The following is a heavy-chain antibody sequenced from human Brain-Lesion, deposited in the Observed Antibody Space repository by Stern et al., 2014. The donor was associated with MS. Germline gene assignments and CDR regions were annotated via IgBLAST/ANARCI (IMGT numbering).Heavy chain of an antibody. CDR1: GGSISSSTYY. J-gene: IGHJ4*02. Sequence: VQLVESGPGLVKPSETLSLTCTVSGGSISSSTYYWAWIRQPPGKGLEWIGNIYYSGFTYYQPSLKSRVTISVNITKNQFSLKLSSVTAADTAIYYCARHDSVPRPSQLYSARDRGPGYFDYWGQGTLVTVSS. V-gene: IGHV4-39*01. D-gene: IGHD1-26*01. CDR2: IYYSGFT. CDR3: ARHDSVPRPSQLYSARDRGPGYFDY.